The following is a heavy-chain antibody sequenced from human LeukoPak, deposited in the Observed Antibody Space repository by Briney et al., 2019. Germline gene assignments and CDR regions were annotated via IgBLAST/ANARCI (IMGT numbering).Heavy chain of an antibody. CDR1: GFTFTSSS. D-gene: IGHD2-8*01. V-gene: IGHV3-30*04. CDR2: ISYDIYSK. CDR3: ARDAWSVRSYFDY. J-gene: IGHJ4*02. Sequence: QPGGSLRLSCAASGFTFTSSSMHWVRQAPGKGLEWVAVISYDIYSKYYADSVRGRFTISRDNSENTLYLQMNSLRGEDTAVYYCARDAWSVRSYFDYWGQGTLVTVSS.